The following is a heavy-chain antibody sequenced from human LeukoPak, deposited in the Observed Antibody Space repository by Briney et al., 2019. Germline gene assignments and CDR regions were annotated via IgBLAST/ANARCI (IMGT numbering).Heavy chain of an antibody. CDR2: ISSSSRTI. J-gene: IGHJ4*02. Sequence: GGVLRLSCAASGFILSTYEIICVRQFPGKALEGVSYISSSSRTIHYTDSVKPRFTISRENDRNSLYQQMKSRRAEETAVYYCGRDNYDSSGLYYFDYWGQGNLVTVSS. CDR3: GRDNYDSSGLYYFDY. D-gene: IGHD3-22*01. V-gene: IGHV3-48*03. CDR1: GFILSTYE.